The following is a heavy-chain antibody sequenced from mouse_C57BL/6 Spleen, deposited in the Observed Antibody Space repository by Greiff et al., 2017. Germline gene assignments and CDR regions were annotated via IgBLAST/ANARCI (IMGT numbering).Heavy chain of an antibody. V-gene: IGHV1-50*01. CDR3: ARGALYAMDY. J-gene: IGHJ4*01. CDR1: GYTFTSYW. Sequence: QVQLQQSGAELVKPGASVKLSCKASGYTFTSYWLQWVKQRPGQGLEWIGEIDPSDSYTTYNQKFKGKATLTVDTSSSTAYMQLSSLTSEDSAVYYCARGALYAMDYWGQGTSVTVSS. CDR2: IDPSDSYT.